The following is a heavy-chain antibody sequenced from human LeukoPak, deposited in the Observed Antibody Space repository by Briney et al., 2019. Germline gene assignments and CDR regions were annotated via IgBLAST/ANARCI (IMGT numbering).Heavy chain of an antibody. CDR3: AKRGGYFDWLLEHYYFDY. V-gene: IGHV3-7*01. CDR1: GFTFSSYW. CDR2: IKQDGSEK. J-gene: IGHJ4*02. D-gene: IGHD3-9*01. Sequence: PGGSLRLSCAPSGFTFSSYWMTWVRQAPGKGLEWVANIKQDGSEKYYVDSVKGRFTISRDNSKNTLYLQMNSLRAEDTAVYYCAKRGGYFDWLLEHYYFDYWGQGTLVTVSS.